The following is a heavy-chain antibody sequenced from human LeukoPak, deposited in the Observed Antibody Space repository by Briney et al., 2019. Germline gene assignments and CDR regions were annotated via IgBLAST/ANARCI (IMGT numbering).Heavy chain of an antibody. J-gene: IGHJ4*02. CDR2: ISGSGDNT. D-gene: IGHD3-22*01. V-gene: IGHV3-23*01. CDR1: GFTFSSYA. CDR3: AKDVAYYYDSSGRSRGIDY. Sequence: GGSLRLSCAASGFTFSSYAMSWVRQAPGKGLEGVSGISGSGDNTYYADSVKGRVTISRDNSKNTLYLQMNSLIVEDPAVYYCAKDVAYYYDSSGRSRGIDYWGQGTLVTVSS.